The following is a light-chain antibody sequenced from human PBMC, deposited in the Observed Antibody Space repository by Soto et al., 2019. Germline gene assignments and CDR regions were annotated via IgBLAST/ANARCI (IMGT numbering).Light chain of an antibody. Sequence: QSLLTSPASVSGSHRQSGPISCTGTSSDVGGYNYVSWYQQHPGKAPIFLIYDVSNRPSGVSNRFSGSKSGNTASLTISELQAEDEADYYCSSYTSSSTYVFGTGTKVTVL. V-gene: IGLV2-14*03. CDR2: DVS. CDR1: SSDVGGYNY. J-gene: IGLJ1*01. CDR3: SSYTSSSTYV.